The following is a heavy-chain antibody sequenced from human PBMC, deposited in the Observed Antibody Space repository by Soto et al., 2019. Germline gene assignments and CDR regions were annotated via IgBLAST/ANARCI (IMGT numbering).Heavy chain of an antibody. Sequence: EARLLESGGGLIQPGGSLRLACEASGFNFGAYAMSWVRPATGKGLEWVSGISGSSSGTYYTDSVKGRFTISRDNSKNTVYLQINRLRGEDTAVYYCAKDRSENFWVYYYAMDVWGQGTAVTVSS. CDR3: AKDRSENFWVYYYAMDV. CDR2: ISGSSSGT. J-gene: IGHJ6*02. CDR1: GFNFGAYA. D-gene: IGHD6-19*01. V-gene: IGHV3-23*01.